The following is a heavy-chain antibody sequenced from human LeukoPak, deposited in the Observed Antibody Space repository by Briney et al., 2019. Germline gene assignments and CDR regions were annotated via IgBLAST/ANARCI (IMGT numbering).Heavy chain of an antibody. D-gene: IGHD6-13*01. V-gene: IGHV4-34*01. Sequence: SETLSLTCAVYGGSFSGYYWSWIRQPPGKGLEWIGEINHSGSTNYNPSLKSRVTISVDTSKNQFSLKLSSVAAADTAVYYCARGPYSKDWGQGTLVTVSS. CDR3: ARGPYSKD. J-gene: IGHJ4*02. CDR2: INHSGST. CDR1: GGSFSGYY.